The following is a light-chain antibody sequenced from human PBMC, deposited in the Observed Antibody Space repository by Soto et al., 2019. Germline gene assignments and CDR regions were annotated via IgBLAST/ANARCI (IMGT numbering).Light chain of an antibody. CDR3: CSYAGSSTFVA. CDR2: EGS. CDR1: SSDVGSYNL. V-gene: IGLV2-23*03. J-gene: IGLJ7*01. Sequence: QSALTQPASVSGSPGQSITISCTGTSSDVGSYNLVSWYQQHPGKAPKLMIYEGSKRPSGVSNRFSGYKSGNTASLTISGLQAEDEADYYCCSYAGSSTFVAFGGGTQLTVL.